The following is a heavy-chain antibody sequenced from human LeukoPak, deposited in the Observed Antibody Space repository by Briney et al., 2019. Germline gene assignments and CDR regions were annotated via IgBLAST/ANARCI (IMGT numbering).Heavy chain of an antibody. CDR1: GGSISSTSYY. Sequence: SETLSLTCTVSGGSISSTSYYWGWIRQPPGKGLEWIGSIYYSGSTYYNPSLKSRVTISVDTSKNQFSLKLSSVTAADSAVYYCARSPRSYYGSRSWIDCWGQGTLVTVSS. D-gene: IGHD3-10*01. J-gene: IGHJ4*02. CDR3: ARSPRSYYGSRSWIDC. CDR2: IYYSGST. V-gene: IGHV4-39*01.